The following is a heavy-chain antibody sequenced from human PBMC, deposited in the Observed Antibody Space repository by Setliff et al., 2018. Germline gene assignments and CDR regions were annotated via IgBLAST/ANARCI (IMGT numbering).Heavy chain of an antibody. V-gene: IGHV4-39*01. J-gene: IGHJ4*02. CDR3: AREGRWDYSYPIY. D-gene: IGHD4-4*01. CDR2: ISYDGAI. Sequence: SETLSLTCSVSDDSFYSSSYYWAWIRQPPGRGLEWIGSISYDGAINYNSSPKSRVAMSLDVPERRFALKLSSVTAVDAAVYYCAREGRWDYSYPIYWGQGILVTVSS. CDR1: DDSFYSSSYY.